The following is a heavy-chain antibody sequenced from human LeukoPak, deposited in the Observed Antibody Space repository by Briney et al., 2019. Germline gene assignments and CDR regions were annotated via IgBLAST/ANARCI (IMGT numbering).Heavy chain of an antibody. CDR1: GYSFTSYW. V-gene: IGHV5-51*01. Sequence: GESLKISCKGSGYSFTSYWIGWVRQMPGKGLEWMGIIYPGDSDTRYSPSFQGQVTISADKSISTAYLQWSSLKASDTAMYYCAGKDGYSSSEYYFDYWGQGTLVTVSS. D-gene: IGHD6-13*01. J-gene: IGHJ4*02. CDR3: AGKDGYSSSEYYFDY. CDR2: IYPGDSDT.